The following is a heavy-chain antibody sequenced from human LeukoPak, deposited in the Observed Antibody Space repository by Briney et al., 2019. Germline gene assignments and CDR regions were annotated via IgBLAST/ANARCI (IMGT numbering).Heavy chain of an antibody. J-gene: IGHJ6*03. D-gene: IGHD6-25*01. CDR1: GFTFSSYT. Sequence: GGSLRLSCAASGFTFSSYTMNWVRQPPGKGLEWVSNIGTSSTTIYYADSVKGRFTISRDNAKNSLYLQMNSLRADDTAVYYCARFAAGGSYYYHMDVWGKGTTVTVSS. CDR2: IGTSSTTI. V-gene: IGHV3-48*01. CDR3: ARFAAGGSYYYHMDV.